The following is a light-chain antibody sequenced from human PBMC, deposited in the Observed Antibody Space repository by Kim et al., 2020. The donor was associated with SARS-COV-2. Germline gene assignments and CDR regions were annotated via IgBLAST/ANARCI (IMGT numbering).Light chain of an antibody. J-gene: IGKJ1*01. Sequence: DIQMTQSPSSLSASVGDRVTITCRASQGISKDLAWYQQKPGNAPKLLIFAASALQSGVPTLFSGSGSGTDFTLTISSLQPEDVATYYCQKYNGAPWTFGQGTKLEI. V-gene: IGKV1-27*01. CDR3: QKYNGAPWT. CDR2: AAS. CDR1: QGISKD.